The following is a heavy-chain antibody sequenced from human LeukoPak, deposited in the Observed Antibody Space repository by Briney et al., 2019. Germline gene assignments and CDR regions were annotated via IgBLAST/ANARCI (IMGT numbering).Heavy chain of an antibody. CDR1: GGSFSGYY. CDR3: ASYNYYDSSGYYKAFDY. Sequence: SETLSLTCAVYGGSFSGYYWSWIRQPPGKGLEWIGEINHSGSTNYNPSLKSRVTISVDTSKNQFSLKLSSVTAADTAVYYCASYNYYDSSGYYKAFDYWGQGTLVTVSS. J-gene: IGHJ4*02. V-gene: IGHV4-34*01. D-gene: IGHD3-22*01. CDR2: INHSGST.